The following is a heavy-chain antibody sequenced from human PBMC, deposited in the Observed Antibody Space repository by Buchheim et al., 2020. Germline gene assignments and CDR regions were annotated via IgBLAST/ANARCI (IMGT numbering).Heavy chain of an antibody. CDR1: GYTFTSYY. J-gene: IGHJ5*02. CDR3: ARSQGYYDSSGWFDP. V-gene: IGHV1-46*01. D-gene: IGHD3-22*01. Sequence: QVQLVQSGAEVKKPGASVKVSCKASGYTFTSYYMHWVRQAPGQGLEWMGIINPSGGSTSYAQKFQGRVTMTRNTSISTAYMELSSLRSEDTAVYYCARSQGYYDSSGWFDPWGQGTL. CDR2: INPSGGST.